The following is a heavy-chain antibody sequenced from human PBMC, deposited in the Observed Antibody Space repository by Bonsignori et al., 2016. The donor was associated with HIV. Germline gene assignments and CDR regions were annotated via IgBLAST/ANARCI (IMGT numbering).Heavy chain of an antibody. CDR3: ASIDY. V-gene: IGHV3-21*01. J-gene: IGHJ4*02. CDR2: ISSSSSYI. Sequence: WIRQPPGKGLEWVSSISSSSSYIYYADSVKGRFTISRDNAKNSLYLQMNSLRAEDTAVYYCASIDYWGQGTLVTVSS.